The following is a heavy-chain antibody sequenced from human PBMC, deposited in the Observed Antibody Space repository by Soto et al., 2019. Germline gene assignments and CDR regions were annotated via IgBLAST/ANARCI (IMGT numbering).Heavy chain of an antibody. CDR2: IYLTGNT. CDR1: GGSISTDNW. Sequence: QVQLEASGPGLVKPSGTLSLTCAVSGGSISTDNWWSWVRQPPGKGLEWVGEIYLTGNTNYNPSLTSRLTIAIDKSKDQFSLDVTFVTAADTAVYYCARGGRWLFDYWGQGALVTVSS. CDR3: ARGGRWLFDY. J-gene: IGHJ4*02. D-gene: IGHD6-19*01. V-gene: IGHV4-4*02.